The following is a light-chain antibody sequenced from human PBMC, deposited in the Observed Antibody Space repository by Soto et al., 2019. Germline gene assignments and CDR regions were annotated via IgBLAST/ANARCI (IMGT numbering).Light chain of an antibody. V-gene: IGKV1-5*03. CDR2: RAS. J-gene: IGKJ4*01. CDR3: QQLNNYPLH. CDR1: QTISSW. Sequence: DIQMTQSPSTLSGSVGDRVTITCRASQTISSWLAWYQQKPGEAPKLLNYRASTLQSGVPSRFSGSGSGTDVTITISSLQREDFPPYYCQQLNNYPLHFGGGTKVDIK.